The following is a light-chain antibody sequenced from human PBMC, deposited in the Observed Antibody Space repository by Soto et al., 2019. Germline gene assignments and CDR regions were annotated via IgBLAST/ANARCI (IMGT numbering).Light chain of an antibody. J-gene: IGKJ3*01. CDR2: DAS. V-gene: IGKV3-11*01. Sequence: EIVLTQSPATLSLSPGERATLSCRASQSVSSYLAWYQRKPGQAPRLPIYDASNRATGIPARFSGSGSGTDFTLTISSLEPDDFAVYYCQQRSNWLFTFGPGTKVDIK. CDR1: QSVSSY. CDR3: QQRSNWLFT.